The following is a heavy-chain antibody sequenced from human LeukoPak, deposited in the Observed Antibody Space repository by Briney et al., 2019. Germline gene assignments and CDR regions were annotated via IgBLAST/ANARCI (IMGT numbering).Heavy chain of an antibody. CDR1: GFTFSSYR. CDR3: ARDLDSITPAFDY. D-gene: IGHD4-23*01. J-gene: IGHJ4*02. V-gene: IGHV3-21*01. Sequence: GGSLRLSCAASGFTFSSYRMNWVRQAPGKGLEWVSSISSSSSYIYYADSVKGRFTISRDNAKNSLYLQMNSLRAEDTAVYYCARDLDSITPAFDYWGQGTLVTVSS. CDR2: ISSSSSYI.